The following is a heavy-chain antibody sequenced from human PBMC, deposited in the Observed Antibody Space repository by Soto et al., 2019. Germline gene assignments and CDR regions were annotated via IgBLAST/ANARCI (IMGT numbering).Heavy chain of an antibody. CDR3: AGDRRGGLEPHFDY. J-gene: IGHJ4*02. D-gene: IGHD3-3*01. V-gene: IGHV3-48*01. Sequence: PGGSLRLSCRASGFSFSSYSIDWVRQAPGKSLEWIAYISSDSLGTYYAASVRGRFTVSRENGKNEVYLQMASLRGEDTGVYYCAGDRRGGLEPHFDYWGPGTLVTVSS. CDR2: ISSDSLGT. CDR1: GFSFSSYS.